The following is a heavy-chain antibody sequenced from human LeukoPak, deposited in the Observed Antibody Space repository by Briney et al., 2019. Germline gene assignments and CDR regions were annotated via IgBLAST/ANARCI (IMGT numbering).Heavy chain of an antibody. CDR2: TRNKANSYTT. CDR1: GFTFSDHY. CDR3: ARERGYPKGRAFDI. J-gene: IGHJ3*02. V-gene: IGHV3-72*01. Sequence: GGSLRLSCAASGFTFSDHYMDWVRQAPGKGLEWVGRTRNKANSYTTEYAASVKGRFTISRDNSKNTLYLQMNSLRAEDTAVYYCARERGYPKGRAFDIWGQGTMVTVSS. D-gene: IGHD3-22*01.